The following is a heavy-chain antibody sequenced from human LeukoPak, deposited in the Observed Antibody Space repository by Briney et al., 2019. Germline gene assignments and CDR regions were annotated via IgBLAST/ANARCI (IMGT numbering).Heavy chain of an antibody. Sequence: SETLSLTCAVYSGSFSGYYWSWIRQPPGKGLEWIGEINHSGSTNYNPSLKSRVTISVDTSKNQFSLKLSSVTAADTAVYYCARAVGYDFWSGYSGYFDYWGQGTLVTVSS. CDR3: ARAVGYDFWSGYSGYFDY. J-gene: IGHJ4*02. D-gene: IGHD3-3*01. CDR1: SGSFSGYY. V-gene: IGHV4-34*01. CDR2: INHSGST.